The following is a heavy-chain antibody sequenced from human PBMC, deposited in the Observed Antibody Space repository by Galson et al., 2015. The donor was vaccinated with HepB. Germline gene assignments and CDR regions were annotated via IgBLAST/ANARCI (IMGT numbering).Heavy chain of an antibody. J-gene: IGHJ4*02. D-gene: IGHD2-2*01. CDR3: AKGYVFFDY. CDR2: ISYDGSNK. CDR1: GFTFSSYA. V-gene: IGHV3-30-3*01. Sequence: SLRLSCAASGFTFSSYAMHWVRQAPGKGLEWVAVISYDGSNKYYADSVKGRFTISRDNSKNTLYLQMNSLRAEDTAIYYCAKGYVFFDYWGQGTLVTVSS.